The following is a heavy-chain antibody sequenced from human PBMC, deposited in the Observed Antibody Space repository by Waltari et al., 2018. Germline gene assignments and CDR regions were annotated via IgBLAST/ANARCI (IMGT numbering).Heavy chain of an antibody. J-gene: IGHJ3*02. D-gene: IGHD3-22*01. V-gene: IGHV3-23*01. CDR1: GFTFSSYA. CDR3: AKYEYYDSSGHPNAFDI. Sequence: EVQLLESGGGLVQPGGSLRLSCAASGFTFSSYAMSWVRQAPGKGLEWVSAIRGSGGSTYYADAVKGRFTISRDNSKNTLYLQMNSLRAEDTAVYYCAKYEYYDSSGHPNAFDIWGQGTMVTVSS. CDR2: IRGSGGST.